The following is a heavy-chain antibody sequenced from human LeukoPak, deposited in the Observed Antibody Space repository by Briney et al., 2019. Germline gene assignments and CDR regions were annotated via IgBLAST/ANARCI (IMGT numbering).Heavy chain of an antibody. CDR1: GFTFDSYN. CDR3: AKVIVRGVYGLYYFDY. V-gene: IGHV3-30*18. Sequence: GGSLRLSCAASGFTFDSYNMPWVRQAPGKGLEWVAVISYDGSNKYYADSVKGRFTVSRDNSRNTLYLQMNSLRPEDTAVYYCAKVIVRGVYGLYYFDYWGQGTLVTVSS. CDR2: ISYDGSNK. D-gene: IGHD3-10*01. J-gene: IGHJ4*02.